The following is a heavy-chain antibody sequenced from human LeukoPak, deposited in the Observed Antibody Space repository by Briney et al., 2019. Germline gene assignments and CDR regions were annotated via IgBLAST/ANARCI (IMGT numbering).Heavy chain of an antibody. J-gene: IGHJ6*02. CDR1: DYPFSSYG. CDR3: ARILEAAMSTYAMDV. D-gene: IGHD3-16*01. Sequence: ASVKVSCKASDYPFSSYGISWVRQAPGQGLEWVGWSSAYNVKKDYAQKFQGRVTTTTETSTTTAYMELRSLRSDDTAVYYCARILEAAMSTYAMDVWGQGTTVTVSS. V-gene: IGHV1-18*01. CDR2: SSAYNVKK.